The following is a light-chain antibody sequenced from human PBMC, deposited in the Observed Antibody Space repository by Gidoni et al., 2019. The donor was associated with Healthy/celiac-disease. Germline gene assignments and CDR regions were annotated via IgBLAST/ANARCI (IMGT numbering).Light chain of an antibody. CDR1: SSVSSY. J-gene: IGKJ1*01. CDR3: QQRSNWPGT. CDR2: DAS. V-gene: IGKV3-11*01. Sequence: EIVFTHSPAPLSLSPGERATLSCRASSSVSSYLAWYQQKPGQAPRLLIYDASNRATGIPARFSGSGSGTDFTLTISSLEPEDFAVYYCQQRSNWPGTFGQGTKVEIK.